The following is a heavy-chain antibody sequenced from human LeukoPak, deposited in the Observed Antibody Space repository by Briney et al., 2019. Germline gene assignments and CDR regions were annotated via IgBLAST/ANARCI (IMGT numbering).Heavy chain of an antibody. Sequence: SETLSLTCAVYGGSFSGYYWSWIRQPPGKGLEWIGEIYHSGSTKYNPSLKSRVTISVDTSKNQFSLKLSSVTAADTAVYYCARGQEDWNWFDPWGQGTLVTVSS. CDR1: GGSFSGYY. CDR2: IYHSGST. V-gene: IGHV4-34*01. CDR3: ARGQEDWNWFDP. J-gene: IGHJ5*02. D-gene: IGHD3-9*01.